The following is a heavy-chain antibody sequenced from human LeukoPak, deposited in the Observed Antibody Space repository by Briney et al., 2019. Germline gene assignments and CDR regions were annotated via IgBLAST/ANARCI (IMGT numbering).Heavy chain of an antibody. Sequence: PSGTLSLTCTVSGGSISSSSYYWGWIRQPPGKGLEWIGSIYYSGSTYYNPSLKSRVTISVDTSKNQFSLKLSSVTAADTAVYYCARENVISIDYWGQGTLVTVSS. CDR3: ARENVISIDY. CDR1: GGSISSSSYY. CDR2: IYYSGST. J-gene: IGHJ4*02. V-gene: IGHV4-39*07. D-gene: IGHD3-9*01.